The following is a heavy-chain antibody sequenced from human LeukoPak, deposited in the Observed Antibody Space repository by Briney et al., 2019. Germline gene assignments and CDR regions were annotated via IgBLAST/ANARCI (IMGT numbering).Heavy chain of an antibody. CDR1: GFTFSSYS. D-gene: IGHD5-18*01. CDR3: ARDQGVQLWSPLDY. V-gene: IGHV3-66*01. CDR2: IYSGGST. Sequence: GGSLRLSCAASGFTFSSYSMNWVRQAPGKGLEWVSVIYSGGSTYYADSVKGRFTISRDNSKNTLYLQMNSLRAEDTAVYYCARDQGVQLWSPLDYWGQGTLVTVSS. J-gene: IGHJ4*02.